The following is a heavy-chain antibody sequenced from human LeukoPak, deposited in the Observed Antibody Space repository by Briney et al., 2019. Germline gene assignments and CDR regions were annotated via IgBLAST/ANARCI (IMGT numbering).Heavy chain of an antibody. CDR2: IRRKAHGGTT. V-gene: IGHV3-49*04. Sequence: GGSLRLSCTASGFTFGDYAMSWVRQAPGKGLEWVGFIRRKAHGGTTEYAASVKGRFTISRDDSKSIAYLQMNSLKTEDTAVYYCTRQGYYYDSSGYYPEPAYFDYWGQGTLVTVSS. CDR3: TRQGYYYDSSGYYPEPAYFDY. D-gene: IGHD3-22*01. J-gene: IGHJ4*02. CDR1: GFTFGDYA.